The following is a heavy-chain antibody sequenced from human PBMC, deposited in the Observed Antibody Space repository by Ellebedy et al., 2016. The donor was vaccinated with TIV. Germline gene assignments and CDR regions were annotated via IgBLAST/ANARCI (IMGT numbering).Heavy chain of an antibody. Sequence: SETLSLXCTVSGGSISSYYWSWIRQPPGKGLEWIGYIYYSGSTNYNPSLKSRVTISVDTSKNQFSLKLSSVTAADTAVYYCARVGDLDYFDYWGQGTLVTVSS. CDR1: GGSISSYY. CDR3: ARVGDLDYFDY. J-gene: IGHJ4*02. CDR2: IYYSGST. D-gene: IGHD3-10*01. V-gene: IGHV4-59*01.